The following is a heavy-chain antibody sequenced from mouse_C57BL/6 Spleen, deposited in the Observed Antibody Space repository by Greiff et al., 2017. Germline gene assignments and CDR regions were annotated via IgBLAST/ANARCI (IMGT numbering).Heavy chain of an antibody. V-gene: IGHV5-6*01. J-gene: IGHJ2*01. D-gene: IGHD3-2*02. Sequence: EVHLVESGGDLVKPGGSLKLSCAASGFTFSSYGMSWVRQTPDKRLEWVATISSGGSYTYYPDSVKGRFTISRDNAKNTLYLQMSSLKSEDTAMYYCARHERTAQAHLDYWGQGTTLTVSS. CDR2: ISSGGSYT. CDR1: GFTFSSYG. CDR3: ARHERTAQAHLDY.